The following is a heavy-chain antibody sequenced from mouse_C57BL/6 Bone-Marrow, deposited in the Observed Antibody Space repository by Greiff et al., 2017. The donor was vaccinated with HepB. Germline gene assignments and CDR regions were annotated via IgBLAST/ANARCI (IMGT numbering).Heavy chain of an antibody. V-gene: IGHV1-18*01. Sequence: EVQLQQSGPELVKPGASVKIPCKASGYTFTDYNMDWVKQSHGKSLEWIGDINPNNGGTIYNQKFKGKATLTVDKSSSTAYMELRSLTSEDTAVYYCARGREATQRYAMDCWGQGPPVTVSS. CDR3: ARGREATQRYAMDC. CDR1: GYTFTDYN. D-gene: IGHD3-2*02. CDR2: INPNNGGT. J-gene: IGHJ4*01.